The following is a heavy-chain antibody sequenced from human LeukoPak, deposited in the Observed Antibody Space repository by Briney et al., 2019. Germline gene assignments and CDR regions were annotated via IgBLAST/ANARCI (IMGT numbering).Heavy chain of an antibody. CDR3: ARGITIFGVVNDAFDI. CDR1: GFTFSSYW. D-gene: IGHD3-3*01. Sequence: GGSLRLSCAASGFTFSSYWMHWVRQAPGKGLVWVSRVDSDGSSTTYADSVKGRFTISRDNAKNTLYLQMNSLRAEDTAVYYCARGITIFGVVNDAFDICGQGTMVTVSS. CDR2: VDSDGSST. V-gene: IGHV3-74*01. J-gene: IGHJ3*02.